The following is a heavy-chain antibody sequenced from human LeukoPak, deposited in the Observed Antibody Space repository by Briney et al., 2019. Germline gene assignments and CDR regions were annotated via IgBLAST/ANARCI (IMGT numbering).Heavy chain of an antibody. CDR2: INHSGST. Sequence: SETLSLTCAVYGGSFSGYYWSWTRQPPGKGLEWIGEINHSGSTNYNPSLKSRVTISVDTSKNQFSLKLSSVTAADTAVYYCARDGSGWPTYYFDYWGQGTLVTVSS. CDR3: ARDGSGWPTYYFDY. CDR1: GGSFSGYY. D-gene: IGHD6-19*01. V-gene: IGHV4-34*01. J-gene: IGHJ4*02.